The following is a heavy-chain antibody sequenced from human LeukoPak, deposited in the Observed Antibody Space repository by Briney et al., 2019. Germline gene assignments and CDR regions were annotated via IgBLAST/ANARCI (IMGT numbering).Heavy chain of an antibody. V-gene: IGHV4-4*07. D-gene: IGHD6-13*01. Sequence: PSETLSLTCTVTGDSISRDFWSWIRQPVGKELEWIGRIYTRGSTNYNPSLKSRATMAVDTSKNQISLNLISLTAADTAVYYCARGAAQFDPWGQGTLVTVSS. CDR2: IYTRGST. CDR1: GDSISRDF. J-gene: IGHJ5*02. CDR3: ARGAAQFDP.